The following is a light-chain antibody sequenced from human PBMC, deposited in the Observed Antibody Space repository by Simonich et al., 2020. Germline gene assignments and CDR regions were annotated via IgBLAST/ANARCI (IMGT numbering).Light chain of an antibody. CDR2: EGS. V-gene: IGLV2-23*01. CDR3: CSYAGSSTWV. CDR1: SSDVGSYNL. J-gene: IGLJ3*02. Sequence: QSALTQPASVSGSPGQSITISCTGTSSDVGSYNLVSWYQQHPGKAPKHMIYEGSKRPSRVSNRFSGSKSGNTASLTISGLQAEDEADYYCCSYAGSSTWVFGGGTKLTVL.